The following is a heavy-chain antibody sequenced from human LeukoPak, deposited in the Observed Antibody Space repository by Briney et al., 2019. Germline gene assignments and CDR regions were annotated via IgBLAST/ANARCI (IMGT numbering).Heavy chain of an antibody. CDR2: IYYSGSP. CDR1: GASITSSFFY. V-gene: IGHV4-39*07. CDR3: LVVPAAMTGAFDI. D-gene: IGHD2-2*01. J-gene: IGHJ3*02. Sequence: SETLSLTCAVSGASITSSFFYWTWLRQPPGKGLEWIGSIYYSGSPYYNPSLKSRVTISRDMSKNQFSLRLTSVTAADTAVYYCLVVPAAMTGAFDIWGQGTMVTVSS.